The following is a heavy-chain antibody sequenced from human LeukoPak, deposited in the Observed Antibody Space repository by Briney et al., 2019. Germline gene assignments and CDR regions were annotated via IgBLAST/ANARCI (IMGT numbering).Heavy chain of an antibody. J-gene: IGHJ4*02. CDR2: INHSGST. CDR1: GGSFSGYY. V-gene: IGHV4-34*01. Sequence: SETLSLTCAVYGGSFSGYYWSWIRQPPGKGLEWIGEINHSGSTNYNPSLKSRATISVDTSKNQFSLKLSSVTAADTAVYYCARASSGWYGDQQFDYWGQGTLVTVSS. CDR3: ARASSGWYGDQQFDY. D-gene: IGHD6-19*01.